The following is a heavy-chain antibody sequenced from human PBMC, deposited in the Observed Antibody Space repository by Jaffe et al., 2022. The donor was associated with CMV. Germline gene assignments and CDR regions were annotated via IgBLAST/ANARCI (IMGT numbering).Heavy chain of an antibody. CDR1: DHSFTNYW. CDR3: ALSGWPASPSGHDPFHI. D-gene: IGHD6-19*01. J-gene: IGHJ3*02. V-gene: IGHV5-10-1*03. Sequence: EVQLVQSGAQVKKPGEALKISCKGSDHSFTNYWINWVRQMPGKGLEWMGRIDPSDSYTKYSPSFQGHVTISADKSISTASLQWNRLRASDTAMYYCALSGWPASPSGHDPFHIWAQGTMVTVSS. CDR2: IDPSDSYT.